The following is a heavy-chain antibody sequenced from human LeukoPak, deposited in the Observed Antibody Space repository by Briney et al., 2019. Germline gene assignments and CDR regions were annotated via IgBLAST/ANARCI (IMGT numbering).Heavy chain of an antibody. CDR3: AKGAGEWLSPTFFDY. J-gene: IGHJ4*02. CDR1: GSTFSTYS. CDR2: ITGSGTST. Sequence: GGSLRLSCAASGSTFSTYSMNWVRQAPGKGLGWVSVITGSGTSTYYADSVKGRFTISRDNSKNTLYLQMNSLRVEDTAVYYCAKGAGEWLSPTFFDYWGQGTLVTVSS. V-gene: IGHV3-23*01. D-gene: IGHD3-3*01.